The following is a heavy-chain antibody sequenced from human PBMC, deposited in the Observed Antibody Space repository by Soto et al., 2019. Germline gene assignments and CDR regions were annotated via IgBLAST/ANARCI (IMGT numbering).Heavy chain of an antibody. CDR3: AISVGQWMTDGMDV. V-gene: IGHV1-3*01. CDR1: GYTFTSYA. CDR2: INAGNGNT. Sequence: QVQLVQSGAEVKKPGASVKVSCKASGYTFTSYAMHWVRQAPGQRLEWMGWINAGNGNTKYSQKFQGRVTITRDTSASTAYMDLSSLRSEDTDVYYGAISVGQWMTDGMDVWGQGTTFPVSS. J-gene: IGHJ6*02. D-gene: IGHD5-12*01.